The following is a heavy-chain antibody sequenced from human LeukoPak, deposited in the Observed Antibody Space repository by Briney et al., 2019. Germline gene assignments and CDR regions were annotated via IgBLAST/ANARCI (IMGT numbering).Heavy chain of an antibody. V-gene: IGHV3-48*04. CDR1: GFTFSSYS. J-gene: IGHJ4*02. D-gene: IGHD1-7*01. CDR3: ARDPGGKTGTRTY. CDR2: ISSSSSTI. Sequence: GGSLRLSCAASGFTFSSYSMNWVRQAPGKGLEWVSYISSSSSTIYYADSVKGRFTISRDNAKNSLYLQMNSLRAEDTAVYYCARDPGGKTGTRTYWGQGTLVTVSS.